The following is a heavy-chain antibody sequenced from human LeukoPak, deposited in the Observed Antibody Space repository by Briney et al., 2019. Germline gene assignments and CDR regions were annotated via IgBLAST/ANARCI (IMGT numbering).Heavy chain of an antibody. V-gene: IGHV4-59*08. J-gene: IGHJ4*02. CDR3: ARHRAGYNYFGY. D-gene: IGHD5-24*01. CDR1: GGSISSYY. CDR2: IYYSGST. Sequence: PSETLSLTCTVSGGSISSYYWSWIRQPPGKGLEWIGYIYYSGSTNYNPSLKSRVTISVDTSKNQFSLKLSSVTAADTAVYYCARHRAGYNYFGYWGQGTLVTVSS.